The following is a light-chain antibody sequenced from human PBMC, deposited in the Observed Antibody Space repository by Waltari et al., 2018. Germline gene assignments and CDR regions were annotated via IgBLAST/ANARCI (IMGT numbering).Light chain of an antibody. CDR2: GAS. Sequence: EIVMTQSPATLSVSPGGRATLSCRASQSVGSDLAWYQQKPGRAPNLLIHGASTRVTGIPARFSGSGSGTEFTLTISSLQSEDFAVYYCQQYNKWPPYTFGQGTKLEIK. CDR3: QQYNKWPPYT. CDR1: QSVGSD. J-gene: IGKJ2*01. V-gene: IGKV3-15*01.